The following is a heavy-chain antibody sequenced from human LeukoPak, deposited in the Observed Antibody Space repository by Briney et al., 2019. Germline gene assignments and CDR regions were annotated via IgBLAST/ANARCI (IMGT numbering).Heavy chain of an antibody. V-gene: IGHV3-21*01. J-gene: IGHJ4*02. CDR1: GFTFSSYS. CDR2: ISISSSYI. Sequence: GGSLRLSCAASGFTFSSYSMNWVRQAPGKGREWVSSISISSSYIYYADSVKGRFSISRDNAKNSLYLQMNSLRAEDTAVYYCARGRGSYSEGPYYFDYWGQGTLVTVSS. D-gene: IGHD1-26*01. CDR3: ARGRGSYSEGPYYFDY.